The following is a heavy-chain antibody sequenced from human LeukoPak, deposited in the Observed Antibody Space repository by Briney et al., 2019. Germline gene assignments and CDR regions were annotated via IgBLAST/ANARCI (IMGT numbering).Heavy chain of an antibody. J-gene: IGHJ5*01. CDR2: ISRSGGST. V-gene: IGHV3-23*01. CDR1: GFTFSNYA. Sequence: GGSLRLSCAASGFTFSNYAMTWVRQAPGKGLEWVSTISRSGGSTYYADSVKGRFTISRDNSKNTLYLQMNSLRAEDTAVYYCARWTSKFDFWGQGTLVTVSS. CDR3: ARWTSKFDF. D-gene: IGHD1-1*01.